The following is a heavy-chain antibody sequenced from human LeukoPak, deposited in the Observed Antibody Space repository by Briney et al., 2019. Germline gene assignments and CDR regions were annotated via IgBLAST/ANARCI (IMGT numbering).Heavy chain of an antibody. Sequence: PGGSLRLSCAASGFTFSSYAMHWVRQAPGKGLEWVAVISYDGSNNYYADSVKGRFTISRDNSKNTLYVQMNSLRAEDTALYYCARDSEMATTFGYWGQGTLVTVSS. D-gene: IGHD5-24*01. J-gene: IGHJ4*02. CDR1: GFTFSSYA. CDR3: ARDSEMATTFGY. CDR2: ISYDGSNN. V-gene: IGHV3-30-3*01.